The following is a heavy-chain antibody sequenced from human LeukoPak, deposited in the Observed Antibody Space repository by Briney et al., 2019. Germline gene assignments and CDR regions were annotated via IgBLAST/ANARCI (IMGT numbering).Heavy chain of an antibody. D-gene: IGHD3-22*01. V-gene: IGHV4-39*07. CDR1: SFTSYW. J-gene: IGHJ4*02. CDR2: IYYSGST. Sequence: SFTSYWIGWIRQTPGKGLEWIGCIYYSGSTYYNPSLKSRVTISVDKSKNQFSLKLSSVTAADTAVYYCASRCYYYDSSGCPGYWGQGTLVTVSS. CDR3: ASRCYYYDSSGCPGY.